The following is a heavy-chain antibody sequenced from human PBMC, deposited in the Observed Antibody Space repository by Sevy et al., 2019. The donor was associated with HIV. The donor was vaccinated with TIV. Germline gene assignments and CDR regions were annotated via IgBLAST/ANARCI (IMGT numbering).Heavy chain of an antibody. Sequence: GGSLRLSCSAFGFNFQTFGMHWIRQAPGEGPEWLAVISSDGINHNYAASVKGRFTIYRDNSKSLLFLQMNSLTPNDTAVYFCTKESLRGTYIRGDFDHWGQGTLVTVSS. CDR1: GFNFQTFG. CDR2: ISSDGINH. J-gene: IGHJ4*02. V-gene: IGHV3-30*18. D-gene: IGHD3-10*02. CDR3: TKESLRGTYIRGDFDH.